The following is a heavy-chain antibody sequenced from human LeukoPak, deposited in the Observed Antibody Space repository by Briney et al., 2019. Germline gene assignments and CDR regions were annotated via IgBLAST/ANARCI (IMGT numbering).Heavy chain of an antibody. Sequence: ASVKVSCKASGYTFTSYGISWVRQAPGQGLEWMGGFDPEDGETIYAQKFQGRVTMTEDTSTDTAYMELSSLRSEDTAVYYCATDTAAAGIVSSQSYGMDVWGQGTTVTVSS. V-gene: IGHV1-24*01. CDR1: GYTFTSYG. CDR3: ATDTAAAGIVSSQSYGMDV. D-gene: IGHD6-13*01. CDR2: FDPEDGET. J-gene: IGHJ6*02.